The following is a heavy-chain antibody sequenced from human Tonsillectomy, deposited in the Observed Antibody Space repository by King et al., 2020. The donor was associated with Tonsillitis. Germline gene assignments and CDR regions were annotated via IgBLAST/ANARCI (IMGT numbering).Heavy chain of an antibody. CDR2: INPDSGGA. D-gene: IGHD6-19*01. CDR1: GYSFTDFS. J-gene: IGHJ4*02. V-gene: IGHV1-2*06. CDR3: ARDTGGWRTFDY. Sequence: VQLVESGAEVKKPGASVKVSCQASGYSFTDFSIHWVRQAPGQGLEWMGRINPDSGGADYELRFEGKVTMTRDTSIRSAYLELSSLRSDDTAVYFCARDTGGWRTFDYWGQGTLVTVSS.